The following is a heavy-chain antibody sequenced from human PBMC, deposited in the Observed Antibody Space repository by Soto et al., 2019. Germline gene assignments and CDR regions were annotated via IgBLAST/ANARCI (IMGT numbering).Heavy chain of an antibody. CDR1: GYTFTSYD. CDR2: MTPNSGNT. J-gene: IGHJ6*02. D-gene: IGHD3-3*01. CDR3: ARWWGYDFWSGYYTGSYYGMDV. V-gene: IGHV1-8*01. Sequence: ASVKVSCKASGYTFTSYDIHWVRQATGHGLAWMGWMTPNSGNTGYAQKFQGRVTMTRNTSISTAYMELSSLRSEDTAVYYCARWWGYDFWSGYYTGSYYGMDVWGQGTTVTVSS.